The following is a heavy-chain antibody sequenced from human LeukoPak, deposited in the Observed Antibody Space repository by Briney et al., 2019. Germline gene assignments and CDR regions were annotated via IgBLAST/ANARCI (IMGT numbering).Heavy chain of an antibody. V-gene: IGHV3-9*01. D-gene: IGHD6-25*01. CDR1: GFTFDDYA. CDR2: ISWNSGSI. J-gene: IGHJ6*03. Sequence: PGGSLRLSCAASGFTFDDYAMHWVRQAPGKGLEWVSGISWNSGSIGYADSVKGRFTISRENAKNSLYLQMNSLRAGDTAVYYCARDRGRYYMDVWGKGTTVTISS. CDR3: ARDRGRYYMDV.